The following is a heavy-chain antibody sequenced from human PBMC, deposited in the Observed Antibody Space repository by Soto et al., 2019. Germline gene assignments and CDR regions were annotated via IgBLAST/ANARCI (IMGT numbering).Heavy chain of an antibody. CDR1: GYILSSYY. CDR3: ARGGHIAVVTASFDY. CDR2: IHPSGGGS. Sequence: ASVRVSCKASGYILSSYYMHWVRQAPGQGLEWMGIIHPSGGGSTYAQKFLGRVTMTRDTSTSTVFMELSSLRSADTAVYYCARGGHIAVVTASFDYWGQGTLVTVSS. V-gene: IGHV1-46*03. J-gene: IGHJ4*02. D-gene: IGHD2-21*02.